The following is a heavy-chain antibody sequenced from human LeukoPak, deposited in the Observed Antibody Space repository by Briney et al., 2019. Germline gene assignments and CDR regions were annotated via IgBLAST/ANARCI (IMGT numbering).Heavy chain of an antibody. CDR3: ARVWWDYDSSGYPEKGAFDI. J-gene: IGHJ3*02. CDR1: GYTFTSYD. CDR2: MNPNSGNT. V-gene: IGHV1-8*03. D-gene: IGHD3-22*01. Sequence: GASVKVSCKASGYTFTSYDINWVRQATGQGLEWMGWMNPNSGNTGYAQRFQGRVTITRNTSISTAYMELSSLRSEDTAVYYCARVWWDYDSSGYPEKGAFDIWGQGTMVTVSS.